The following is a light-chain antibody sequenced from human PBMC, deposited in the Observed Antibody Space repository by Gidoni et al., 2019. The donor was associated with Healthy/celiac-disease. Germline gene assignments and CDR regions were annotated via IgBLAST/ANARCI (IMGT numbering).Light chain of an antibody. J-gene: IGKJ4*01. CDR3: QQANSFPLT. CDR2: SAA. Sequence: DIQMTQYPASVSASVGDRVTITCRASPGISSWLAWYQQKPGKAPNLLIYSAASLQVGVPSSFSGSGSGTDFTLTISSLQHDDFATYYCQQANSFPLTFGGGTKVEIK. CDR1: PGISSW. V-gene: IGKV1-12*01.